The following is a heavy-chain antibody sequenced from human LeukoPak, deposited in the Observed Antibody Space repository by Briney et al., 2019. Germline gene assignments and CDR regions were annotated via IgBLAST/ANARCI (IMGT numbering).Heavy chain of an antibody. CDR2: IRSKANSYAT. D-gene: IGHD4-17*01. V-gene: IGHV3-73*01. J-gene: IGHJ4*02. CDR3: TRRDEAGYGDYKEVDY. Sequence: GGSLRLSCAASGFTFSGSAMHWVRQASGKGLEWVGRIRSKANSYATAYAASVKGRFTISRDDSKNTAYLQMNSLKTEDTAVYYCTRRDEAGYGDYKEVDYWGQGTLVTVSS. CDR1: GFTFSGSA.